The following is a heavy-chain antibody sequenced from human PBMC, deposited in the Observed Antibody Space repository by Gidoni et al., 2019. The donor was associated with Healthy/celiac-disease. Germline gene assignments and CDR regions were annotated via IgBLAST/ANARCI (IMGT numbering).Heavy chain of an antibody. D-gene: IGHD1-26*01. CDR3: ARVGGVVGAPYAFDI. J-gene: IGHJ3*02. CDR1: GGTFSSYA. Sequence: QVHLVQSGAAVKKPGSSVKVSCKASGGTFSSYAISWVRQAPGQGREWMGGIIPICGTANYAQKFQGRVTITADESTSTAYMELSSLRSEDTAVYYCARVGGVVGAPYAFDIWGQGTMVTVSS. V-gene: IGHV1-69*01. CDR2: IIPICGTA.